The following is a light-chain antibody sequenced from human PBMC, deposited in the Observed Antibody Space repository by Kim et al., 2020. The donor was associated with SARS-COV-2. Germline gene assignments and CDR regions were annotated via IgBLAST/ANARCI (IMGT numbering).Light chain of an antibody. V-gene: IGLV2-14*04. Sequence: GQSITISCTGTSSDVGGYNYVSWYQQHPGKAPKLMIYDVSKRPSAVSNRFSGSKSGNTASLTISGLQAEDGADYYCSSYTSSTTYVFGTGTQLTVL. J-gene: IGLJ1*01. CDR3: SSYTSSTTYV. CDR2: DVS. CDR1: SSDVGGYNY.